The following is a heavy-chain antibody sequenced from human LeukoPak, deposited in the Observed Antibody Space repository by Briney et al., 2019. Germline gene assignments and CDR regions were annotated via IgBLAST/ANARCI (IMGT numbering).Heavy chain of an antibody. Sequence: GGSLRLSCAASGFTFSSYAMSWVRQAPGKGLEWVSYISSSGSTIYYADSVKGRFTISRDNAKNSLYLQMNSLRAEDTAVYYCARDSLFATTSGGSDYWGQGTLVTVSS. V-gene: IGHV3-48*04. CDR2: ISSSGSTI. J-gene: IGHJ4*02. CDR1: GFTFSSYA. D-gene: IGHD3-16*01. CDR3: ARDSLFATTSGGSDY.